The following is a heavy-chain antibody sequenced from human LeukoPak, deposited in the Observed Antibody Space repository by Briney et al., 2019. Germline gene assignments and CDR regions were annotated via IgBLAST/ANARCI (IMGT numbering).Heavy chain of an antibody. CDR3: ARVMQWLVDSPLRY. CDR1: GYTFTAYH. J-gene: IGHJ4*02. CDR2: IYPPTGGT. D-gene: IGHD6-19*01. V-gene: IGHV1-2*02. Sequence: ASVKVSCKTSGYTFTAYHVHWVRQAPGQGLEFMGWIYPPTGGTVLAEKFQGRVIMTRDTSITTAYMELSGLNFDDTAVYYCARVMQWLVDSPLRYWGQGTLVTVSS.